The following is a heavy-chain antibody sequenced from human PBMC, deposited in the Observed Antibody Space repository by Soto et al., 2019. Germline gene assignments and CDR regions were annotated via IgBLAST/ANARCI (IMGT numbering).Heavy chain of an antibody. CDR1: GCSLSTRGMR. V-gene: IGHV2-70*04. Sequence: SGRTLVKPTQTLALTCTLSGCSLSTRGMRVSWIRQPPGKALEWLARIDWDDDKFYSTSLKTRLTISKDTSKNQVVLTMTNMDPVDTATYYCARDSSGYYYDNDAFDIWGQGTMVT. D-gene: IGHD3-22*01. CDR3: ARDSSGYYYDNDAFDI. CDR2: IDWDDDK. J-gene: IGHJ3*02.